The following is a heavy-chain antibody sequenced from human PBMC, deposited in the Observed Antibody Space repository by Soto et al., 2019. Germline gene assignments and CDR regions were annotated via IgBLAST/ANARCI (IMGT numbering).Heavy chain of an antibody. J-gene: IGHJ3*02. D-gene: IGHD3-3*01. CDR2: INAGNGNT. V-gene: IGHV1-3*01. Sequence: ASVKVSCKASGYTFTSYAMHWVRQAPGQRLEWMGWINAGNGNTKYSQKFQGRVTITRDTSASTAYMELSSLRSEDTAVYYCARRYYDFWSGLNDAFDIWGQGTMVTVSS. CDR1: GYTFTSYA. CDR3: ARRYYDFWSGLNDAFDI.